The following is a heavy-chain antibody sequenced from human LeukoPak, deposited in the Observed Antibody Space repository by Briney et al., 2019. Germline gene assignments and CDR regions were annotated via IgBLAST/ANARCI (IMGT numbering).Heavy chain of an antibody. Sequence: GGSLRLSCAASGFTVSSNYMSWVRQAPGKGLEWVSIIYSGGRTDSAASVKGRFTFSRDNSKNTVYLQMSSLRADDTAVYYCASNFESSGFYPYWGQGILVTVSS. J-gene: IGHJ4*02. CDR3: ASNFESSGFYPY. D-gene: IGHD3-22*01. CDR1: GFTVSSNY. V-gene: IGHV3-53*01. CDR2: IYSGGRT.